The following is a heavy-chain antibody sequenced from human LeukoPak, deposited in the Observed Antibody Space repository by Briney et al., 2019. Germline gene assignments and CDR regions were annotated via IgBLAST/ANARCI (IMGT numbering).Heavy chain of an antibody. J-gene: IGHJ4*02. CDR1: GFTFSSYW. D-gene: IGHD3-22*01. V-gene: IGHV3-74*01. CDR3: ARVPYSYDSGRAADY. CDR2: INKDGGGT. Sequence: GGSLRLSCAASGFTFSSYWMHWVRQAPGKGLVWVSRINKDGGGTDYADSVKGRFTISRDNAKNTLHLQMNSLRAEDTAVYYCARVPYSYDSGRAADYWGQGTLVTVSS.